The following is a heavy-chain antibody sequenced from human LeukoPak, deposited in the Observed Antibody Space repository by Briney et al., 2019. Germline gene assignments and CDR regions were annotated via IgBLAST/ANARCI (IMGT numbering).Heavy chain of an antibody. CDR2: IYTSGST. CDR1: GGSISSYY. D-gene: IGHD3-22*01. J-gene: IGHJ5*02. CDR3: ARVKGSYYDSSGYQQYNWFDP. Sequence: SETLSLTCTVSGGSISSYYWSWIRQPAGKGLEWIGRIYTSGSTNYNPSLKGRVTMSVDTSKNQFSLKLSSVTAADTAVYYCARVKGSYYDSSGYQQYNWFDPWGQGTLVTVSS. V-gene: IGHV4-4*07.